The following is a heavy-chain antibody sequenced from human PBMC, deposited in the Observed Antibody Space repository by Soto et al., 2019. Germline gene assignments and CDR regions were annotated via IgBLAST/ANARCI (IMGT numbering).Heavy chain of an antibody. D-gene: IGHD3-9*01. Sequence: ESGPTLVNPTQTLTLTCTFSGFSLSTSGVGVGWIRQPPGKALEWLALIYWDDGKRYSPSLKSRLTITKDTSKNQVVLTMTNMDPVDTATYYCAHSLKYYYILTASYPGPHSDSWRHGTLVTVS. V-gene: IGHV2-5*02. CDR3: AHSLKYYYILTASYPGPHSDS. CDR2: IYWDDGK. J-gene: IGHJ5*01. CDR1: GFSLSTSGVG.